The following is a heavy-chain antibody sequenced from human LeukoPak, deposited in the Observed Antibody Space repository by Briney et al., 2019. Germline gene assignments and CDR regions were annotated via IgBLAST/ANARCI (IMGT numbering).Heavy chain of an antibody. Sequence: SETLSLTCTVSGGSISSYYWSWIRQPPGKGLEWIGYIYYSGSTNYNPSHKSRVTISVDTSKNQFSLKLSSVTAADTAVYYCARLGGYYYGMDVWGQGTTVTVSS. J-gene: IGHJ6*02. CDR1: GGSISSYY. CDR2: IYYSGST. V-gene: IGHV4-59*08. CDR3: ARLGGYYYGMDV.